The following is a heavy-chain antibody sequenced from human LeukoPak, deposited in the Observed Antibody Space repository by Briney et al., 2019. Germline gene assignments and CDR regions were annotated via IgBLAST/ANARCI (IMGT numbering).Heavy chain of an antibody. CDR3: ARVGDQGYSSSWYPFDY. J-gene: IGHJ4*02. V-gene: IGHV1-69*01. CDR1: GGTFSSYA. Sequence: GSSVKVSCKASGGTFSSYAISWVRQAPGQGLEWMGGIIPIFGTANYAQKFQGRVTITADESTSTAYMELSSLRSEDTAVYYCARVGDQGYSSSWYPFDYWGQGTLVTVSS. CDR2: IIPIFGTA. D-gene: IGHD6-13*01.